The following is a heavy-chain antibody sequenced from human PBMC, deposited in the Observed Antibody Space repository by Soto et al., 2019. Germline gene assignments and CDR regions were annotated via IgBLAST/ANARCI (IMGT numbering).Heavy chain of an antibody. J-gene: IGHJ4*02. CDR2: ISWNSGSI. V-gene: IGHV3-9*01. D-gene: IGHD2-21*01. Sequence: EVQLVESGGGLVQPGRSLRLSCAASGFTFDDYSMHWVRQAPGKGLEWVSGISWNSGSIGYADSVKGRFTISRDNAKNSLYLQMNSLIAEDTALYYCAKEAGSEFRPIGPIGYWGQGTLVTVSS. CDR3: AKEAGSEFRPIGPIGY. CDR1: GFTFDDYS.